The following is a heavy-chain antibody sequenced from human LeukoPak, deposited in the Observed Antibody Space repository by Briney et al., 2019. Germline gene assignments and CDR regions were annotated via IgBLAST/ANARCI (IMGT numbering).Heavy chain of an antibody. CDR3: VREQRSYDFSSSFYVAHGMDV. Sequence: SETLSLTCTVSGGSIGTFYWSWIRRPPGKGLEWIGYIYYTGSTNYNPSLKSRVTISVDTSKNQVSLRLTSVTAADTAVYYCVREQRSYDFSSSFYVAHGMDVWGQGTTVIVSS. J-gene: IGHJ6*02. CDR1: GGSIGTFY. V-gene: IGHV4-59*01. D-gene: IGHD3-3*01. CDR2: IYYTGST.